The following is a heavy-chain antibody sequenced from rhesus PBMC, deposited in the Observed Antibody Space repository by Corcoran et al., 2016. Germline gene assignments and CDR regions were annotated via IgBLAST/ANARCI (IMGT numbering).Heavy chain of an antibody. CDR1: GFSLSTSGMG. J-gene: IGHJ4*01. D-gene: IGHD3-3*01. CDR3: ARVRAPYNFWSGYSPFDY. Sequence: QVTLKESGPALVKPTQTLTLTCTFSGFSLSTSGMGVGWLRQPPGKDREWLASIYWDDDKYYSTSLKSRLTISKDTSKNQVVLTMTNMDPVDTATYYCARVRAPYNFWSGYSPFDYWGQGVLVTVSS. V-gene: IGHV2S1*01. CDR2: IYWDDDK.